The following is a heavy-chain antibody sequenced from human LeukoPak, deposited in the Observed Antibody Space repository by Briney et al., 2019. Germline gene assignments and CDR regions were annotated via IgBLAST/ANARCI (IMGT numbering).Heavy chain of an antibody. D-gene: IGHD5-18*01. CDR2: IWYDGSNE. CDR1: GFTFSSYG. V-gene: IGHV3-33*01. Sequence: GRSLRLSCAASGFTFSSYGMHWVRQAPGKGLKWVAVIWYDGSNEYYADSVKGRFTISRDNSKNTLHLQMNSLRAEDTAVYYCARGITRDTAMVTPWFDPWGQGTLVTVSS. J-gene: IGHJ5*02. CDR3: ARGITRDTAMVTPWFDP.